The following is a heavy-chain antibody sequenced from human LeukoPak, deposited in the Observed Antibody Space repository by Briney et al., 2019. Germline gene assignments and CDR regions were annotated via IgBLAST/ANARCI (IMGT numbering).Heavy chain of an antibody. J-gene: IGHJ4*02. CDR3: ARVGWELPYFDY. V-gene: IGHV4-30-4*01. Sequence: SETLSLTCTVSGGSSSSGDYYWSWIRQPPGKGLEWIGYIYYSGSTYYNPSLKSRVTISVDTSKNQFFLKLSSVTAADTAVHYCARVGWELPYFDYWGQGTLVTVSS. CDR1: GGSSSSGDYY. CDR2: IYYSGST. D-gene: IGHD2-15*01.